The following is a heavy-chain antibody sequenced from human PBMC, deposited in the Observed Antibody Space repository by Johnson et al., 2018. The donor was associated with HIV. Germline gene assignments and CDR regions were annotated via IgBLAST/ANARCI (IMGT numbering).Heavy chain of an antibody. D-gene: IGHD6-13*01. CDR3: FIAPYAFDI. CDR2: ISYDGSDK. CDR1: GFTFSSYA. J-gene: IGHJ3*02. V-gene: IGHV3-30*04. Sequence: QVQLVESGGGVVQPGRSLRLSCAASGFTFSSYAMHWVRQAPAKGLEWVAVISYDGSDKYYADSVKGRFTISRDNSKNTLYLQMNSLRAEDTAVYYCFIAPYAFDIWGLGTMVTVSS.